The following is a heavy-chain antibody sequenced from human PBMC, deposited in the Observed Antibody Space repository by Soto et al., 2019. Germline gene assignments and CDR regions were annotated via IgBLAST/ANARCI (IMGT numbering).Heavy chain of an antibody. CDR1: GFTFSSYS. CDR3: ARDGPHPIVVVAATPHAFDI. V-gene: IGHV3-21*01. CDR2: ISSSSSYI. J-gene: IGHJ3*02. Sequence: PGGSLRLSCAASGFTFSSYSMNWVRQAPGKGLEWVSSISSSSSYIYYADSVKGRFTISRDNAKNSLYLQMNSLRAEDTAVYYCARDGPHPIVVVAATPHAFDIWGQGTMVTVSS. D-gene: IGHD2-15*01.